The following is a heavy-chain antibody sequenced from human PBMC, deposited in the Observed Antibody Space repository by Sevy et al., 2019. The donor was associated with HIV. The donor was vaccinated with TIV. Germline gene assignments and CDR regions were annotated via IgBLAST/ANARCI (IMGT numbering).Heavy chain of an antibody. V-gene: IGHV3-23*01. CDR2: ISGSGYLT. CDR3: EKEGGGYYYDSSGLFDY. J-gene: IGHJ4*02. D-gene: IGHD3-22*01. CDR1: GFTFSSYA. Sequence: GGCLRLSCAASGFTFSSYAMSWVRQAPGKGLEWVSAISGSGYLTYYTDSVKGRFTISRDNSKNTQYLQMNSLRAEDTALYYTEKEGGGYYYDSSGLFDYWGQGTLVTVSS.